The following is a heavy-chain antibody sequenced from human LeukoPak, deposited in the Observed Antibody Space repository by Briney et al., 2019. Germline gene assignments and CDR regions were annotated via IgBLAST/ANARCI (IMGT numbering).Heavy chain of an antibody. J-gene: IGHJ4*02. CDR2: IYYSGST. CDR3: ARDPRRKWQHLGGDFDY. D-gene: IGHD6-13*01. Sequence: SETLSLTRTVSGGSISSSSYYWGWIRQPPGKGLEWIGSIYYSGSTYYNPSLKSRVTISVDTSKNQFSLKLSSVTAADTAVYYCARDPRRKWQHLGGDFDYWGQGTLVTVSS. CDR1: GGSISSSSYY. V-gene: IGHV4-39*07.